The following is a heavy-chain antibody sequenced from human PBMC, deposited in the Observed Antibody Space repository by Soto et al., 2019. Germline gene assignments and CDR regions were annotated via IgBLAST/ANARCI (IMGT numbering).Heavy chain of an antibody. V-gene: IGHV1-3*01. CDR1: GYTFFGYS. D-gene: IGHD2-2*01. CDR2: INAANGVT. J-gene: IGHJ3*02. CDR3: AREGTGFHHYNFDALHI. Sequence: XSVKDSCKASGYTFFGYSMHWVRQAPGERVEWMGWINAANGVTKYSQKFQGRVTITKDTSATTAYMELSRLRYEDTAIYYCAREGTGFHHYNFDALHIWGQGTMVTVSS.